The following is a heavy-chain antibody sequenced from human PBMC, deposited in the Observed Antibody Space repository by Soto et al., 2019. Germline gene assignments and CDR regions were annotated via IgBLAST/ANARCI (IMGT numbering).Heavy chain of an antibody. CDR1: GGSFSGYY. Sequence: SETLSLTCAVYGGSFSGYYWSWIRQPPGKGLEWIGEINHSGSTNYNPSLKSRVTISVDTSKNQFSLKLSSVTAADTAVYYCARGLRSGYGTKRWFDPWGQGTLVTVSS. V-gene: IGHV4-34*01. CDR2: INHSGST. CDR3: ARGLRSGYGTKRWFDP. D-gene: IGHD5-12*01. J-gene: IGHJ5*02.